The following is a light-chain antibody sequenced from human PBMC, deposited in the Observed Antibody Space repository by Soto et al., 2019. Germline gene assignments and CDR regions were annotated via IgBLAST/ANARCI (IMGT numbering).Light chain of an antibody. V-gene: IGKV3-15*01. J-gene: IGKJ1*01. CDR1: QSVSSN. Sequence: ETLMTQSPATLFVSPGERATLSCRAGQSVSSNLAWYQQKPGQAPRLLLYGASTRATGIPARFSGSGSGTEFTLTISSLQSEDFAVYYCQQYNNWPRTFGQGTKVEIK. CDR2: GAS. CDR3: QQYNNWPRT.